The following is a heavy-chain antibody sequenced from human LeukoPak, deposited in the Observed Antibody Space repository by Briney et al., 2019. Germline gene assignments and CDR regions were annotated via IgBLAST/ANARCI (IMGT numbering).Heavy chain of an antibody. CDR2: VYYSGST. V-gene: IGHV4-39*01. D-gene: IGHD2-2*01. CDR3: ARRGCSSTSCYSLSFDP. J-gene: IGHJ5*02. CDR1: GGSISSYY. Sequence: SETLSLTCTVSGGSISSYYWGWIRQPPGKGLEWIGSVYYSGSTHYNPSLKSRVTISVDTSKNQFSLKLSSVTAADTAVYYCARRGCSSTSCYSLSFDPWGQGTLVTVSS.